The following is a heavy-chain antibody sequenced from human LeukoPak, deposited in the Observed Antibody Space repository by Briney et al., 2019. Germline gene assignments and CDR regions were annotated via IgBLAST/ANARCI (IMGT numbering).Heavy chain of an antibody. CDR2: ISSSTKTI. J-gene: IGHJ4*02. CDR3: ARERTSYGSACDY. D-gene: IGHD1-1*01. V-gene: IGHV3-48*02. Sequence: PGGSLRLSCAASGFTLSSYNMNWVRQAPGKGLEWVSYISSSTKTIYYADSVKGRFTISRDTAMNSLYLQMNSLRDEDTAVYYCARERTSYGSACDYWGQGTLVTVSS. CDR1: GFTLSSYN.